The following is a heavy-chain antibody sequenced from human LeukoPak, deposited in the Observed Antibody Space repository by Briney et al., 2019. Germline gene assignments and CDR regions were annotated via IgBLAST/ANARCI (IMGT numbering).Heavy chain of an antibody. Sequence: GGSLRLSCAASGFTFSSYAMSWVRQAPGKGLEWVGFIRSKAYGGTTEYAASVKGRFNISRDDSKSIAYLQMNSLKTEDTAVYYCVRTMFSSAWLLDYWGQGTLVTVSS. CDR3: VRTMFSSAWLLDY. V-gene: IGHV3-49*04. CDR2: IRSKAYGGTT. CDR1: GFTFSSYA. J-gene: IGHJ4*02. D-gene: IGHD6-19*01.